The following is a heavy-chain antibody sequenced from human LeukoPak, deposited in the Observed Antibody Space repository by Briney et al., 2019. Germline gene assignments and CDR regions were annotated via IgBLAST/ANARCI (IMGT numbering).Heavy chain of an antibody. CDR2: IDTWGTTI. Sequence: GGSLRLSCAASGFTFSDYTMNWVRQAPGKGLEWLSYIDTWGTTIYYADSVKGRFTVSRDNAKNSLYLQMNSLRAEDTAVYFCAVLGTRGRVDYWGQGTLVTVSS. V-gene: IGHV3-48*01. J-gene: IGHJ4*02. CDR3: AVLGTRGRVDY. D-gene: IGHD3-3*02. CDR1: GFTFSDYT.